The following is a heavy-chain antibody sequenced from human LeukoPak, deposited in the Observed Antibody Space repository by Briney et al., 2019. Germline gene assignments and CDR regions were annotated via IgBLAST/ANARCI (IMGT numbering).Heavy chain of an antibody. J-gene: IGHJ4*02. D-gene: IGHD3-22*01. Sequence: GGSLRLSCAASGFTFSSYAMSRVRQAPGKGLEWVSAISGSGGSTYYADSVKGRFTISRDNSKNTLYLQMNSLRAEDTAVYYCAKTALGYYYDSSGTSLDYWGQGTLVTVSS. V-gene: IGHV3-23*01. CDR2: ISGSGGST. CDR1: GFTFSSYA. CDR3: AKTALGYYYDSSGTSLDY.